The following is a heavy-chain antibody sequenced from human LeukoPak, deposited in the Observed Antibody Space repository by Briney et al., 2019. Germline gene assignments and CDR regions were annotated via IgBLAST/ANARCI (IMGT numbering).Heavy chain of an antibody. CDR1: GFTLRSYS. CDR3: TRDPYGDF. V-gene: IGHV3-48*01. CDR2: ISDNSATI. D-gene: IGHD3-10*01. Sequence: PGGSLRLSCEASGFTLRSYSMNWVRQAPGKGLEWVSYISDNSATIYYADSVKGRFTISRDNAESSLYLQMNSLRAEDTAVYYCTRDPYGDFWGQGTLVTVSS. J-gene: IGHJ4*02.